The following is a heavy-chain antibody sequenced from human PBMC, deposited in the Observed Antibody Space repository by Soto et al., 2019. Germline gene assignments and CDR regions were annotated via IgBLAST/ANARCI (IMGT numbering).Heavy chain of an antibody. J-gene: IGHJ5*02. CDR3: AGLNWNPEFNWFDP. Sequence: SVKVSCKASGGTFSSYAISWVRQAPGQGLEWMGGIIPIFGTANYAQKFQGRVTITADESTSTAYMELSSLRSEDTAVYYCAGLNWNPEFNWFDPWGQGTLVTVSS. CDR2: IIPIFGTA. CDR1: GGTFSSYA. V-gene: IGHV1-69*13. D-gene: IGHD1-1*01.